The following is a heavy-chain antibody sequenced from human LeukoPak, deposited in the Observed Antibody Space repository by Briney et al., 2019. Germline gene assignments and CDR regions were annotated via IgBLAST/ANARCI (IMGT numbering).Heavy chain of an antibody. D-gene: IGHD3-10*01. Sequence: ASVKVSCKAFGYTFTSNYMHWVRQAPGQGPEWMGVISPSGGSTTYAQKFQGRVTITADESTSTAYMELSSLRSEDTAVYYCARGSRLPLIYGSGSYYNPNYYYYMDVWGKGTTVTISS. J-gene: IGHJ6*03. CDR2: ISPSGGST. V-gene: IGHV1-46*01. CDR1: GYTFTSNY. CDR3: ARGSRLPLIYGSGSYYNPNYYYYMDV.